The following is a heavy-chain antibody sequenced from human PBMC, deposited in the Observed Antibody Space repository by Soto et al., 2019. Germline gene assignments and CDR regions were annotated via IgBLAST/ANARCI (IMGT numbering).Heavy chain of an antibody. Sequence: EVQLVESGGGLVQPRGSLRLSCAASGFTFSSYTMNWVRQAPGKGLEWVSYISSSSSTIYYADSVKGRFTISRDNAKASLYLQMNSLRDEDTAIYYCAREEIAVADDTIHVWFAPWAQGTLVTVSS. J-gene: IGHJ5*02. CDR2: ISSSSSTI. D-gene: IGHD6-19*01. CDR1: GFTFSSYT. V-gene: IGHV3-48*02. CDR3: AREEIAVADDTIHVWFAP.